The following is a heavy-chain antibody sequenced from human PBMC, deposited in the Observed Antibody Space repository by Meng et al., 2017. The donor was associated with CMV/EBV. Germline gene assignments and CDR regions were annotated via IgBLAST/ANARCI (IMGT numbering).Heavy chain of an antibody. CDR3: AREGYDFWSGYQYPASGMDV. J-gene: IGHJ6*02. Sequence: ASVKVSCKASGYTFTGYCMHWVRQAPGQGLEWMGWINPNSGGTNYAQKFQGRVTMTRDTSISTAYMELSRLRSDDTAVYYCAREGYDFWSGYQYPASGMDVWGQGTTVTVSS. D-gene: IGHD3-3*01. CDR2: INPNSGGT. CDR1: GYTFTGYC. V-gene: IGHV1-2*02.